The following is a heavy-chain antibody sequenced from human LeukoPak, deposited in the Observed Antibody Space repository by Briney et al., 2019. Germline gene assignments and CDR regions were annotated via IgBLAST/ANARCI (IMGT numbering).Heavy chain of an antibody. D-gene: IGHD3-3*01. Sequence: LDLIAEINHSGITNYTPSLKSRVTISVDTSKNQFSLKLSSVTAADTAVYYCARGRGSITIFGVVIGPKYYGMGVWGQGTTVTVSS. CDR3: ARGRGSITIFGVVIGPKYYGMGV. J-gene: IGHJ6*02. CDR2: INHSGIT. V-gene: IGHV4-34*01.